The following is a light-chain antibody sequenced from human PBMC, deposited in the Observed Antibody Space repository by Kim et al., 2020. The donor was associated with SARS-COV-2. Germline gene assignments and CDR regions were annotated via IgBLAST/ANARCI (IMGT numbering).Light chain of an antibody. Sequence: GQSSTISCTGTSSDVGGYNYVSWYQQHPDKAPKLMIYDVSSRPSGVSNRFSGSKSGNTASLTISGLQAEDEADYYCSSFSTTTPVVFGGGTQLTVL. CDR2: DVS. V-gene: IGLV2-14*03. CDR1: SSDVGGYNY. CDR3: SSFSTTTPVV. J-gene: IGLJ2*01.